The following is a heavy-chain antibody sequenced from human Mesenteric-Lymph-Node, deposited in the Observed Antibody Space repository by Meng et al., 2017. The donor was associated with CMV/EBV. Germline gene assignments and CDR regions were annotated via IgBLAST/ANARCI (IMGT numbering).Heavy chain of an antibody. V-gene: IGHV3-9*01. CDR2: ISWNSGSI. CDR3: AKSSDYDILTGYDY. CDR1: GFTFDDYA. J-gene: IGHJ4*02. D-gene: IGHD3-9*01. Sequence: SLKISCAASGFTFDDYAMHWVRQAPGKGLEWVSGISWNSGSIGYADSVKGRFTISRDNAKNSLYLQMNSLRAEDTALYYCAKSSDYDILTGYDYWGQGTLVTVSS.